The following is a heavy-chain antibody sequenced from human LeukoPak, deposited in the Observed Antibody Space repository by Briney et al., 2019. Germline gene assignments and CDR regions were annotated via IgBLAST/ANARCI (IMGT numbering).Heavy chain of an antibody. D-gene: IGHD3-22*01. V-gene: IGHV3-11*01. Sequence: GGSLRLSCAASGFTFSDYYMSWIRQAPGKGLEWVSYISSSGSTIYYADSVKGRFTISRDNAKNSLYLQMNSLRAEDTAVYYCARDEWKYYDSPGHFDYWGQGTLVTVSS. CDR2: ISSSGSTI. CDR3: ARDEWKYYDSPGHFDY. CDR1: GFTFSDYY. J-gene: IGHJ4*02.